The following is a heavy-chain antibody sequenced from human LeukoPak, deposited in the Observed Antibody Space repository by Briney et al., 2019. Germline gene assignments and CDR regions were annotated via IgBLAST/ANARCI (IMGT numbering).Heavy chain of an antibody. CDR3: ARQLAAAGTAGLDY. CDR2: IYTSGST. J-gene: IGHJ4*02. D-gene: IGHD6-13*01. CDR1: GGSISSYY. Sequence: SETLSLTCTVSGGSISSYYWSWIRQPAGKGLEWIGRIYTSGSTNYNPSLKSRVTMSVDTSKNQLSLKLSSVTAADTAVYYCARQLAAAGTAGLDYWGQGTLVTVSS. V-gene: IGHV4-4*07.